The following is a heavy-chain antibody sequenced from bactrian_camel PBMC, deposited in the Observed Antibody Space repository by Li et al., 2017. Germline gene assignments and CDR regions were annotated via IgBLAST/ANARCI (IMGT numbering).Heavy chain of an antibody. CDR1: GFTVSSYD. CDR2: INNAGST. J-gene: IGHJ4*01. Sequence: VQLVESGGGLVQPGGSLRLSCAASGFTVSSYDMSWVRQAPGKGLEWVSRINNAGSTYYSDSVKGRFTISRDNARNTLYLQMNSLKTEDTAVYYCATDWNWAFGYWPGDPGHRL. D-gene: IGHD7*01. V-gene: IGHV3S10*01.